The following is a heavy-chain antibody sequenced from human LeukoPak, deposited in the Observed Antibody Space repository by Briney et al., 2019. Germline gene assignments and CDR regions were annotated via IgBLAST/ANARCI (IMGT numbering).Heavy chain of an antibody. CDR1: GYSFTSYW. Sequence: GESLKISCKGSGYSFTSYWIGWVRQMPGKGLEWMGIVYPGESYTRYSPSFQGQVTISADKSISTAYLQWSSLKALDTAMYYCTRRAASCGGDCYSGDYWGQGTLVTVSS. CDR3: TRRAASCGGDCYSGDY. V-gene: IGHV5-51*01. CDR2: VYPGESYT. D-gene: IGHD2-21*02. J-gene: IGHJ4*02.